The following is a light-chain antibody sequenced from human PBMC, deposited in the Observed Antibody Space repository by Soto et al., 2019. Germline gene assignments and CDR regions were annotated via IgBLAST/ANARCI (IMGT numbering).Light chain of an antibody. CDR2: GAS. CDR3: QQSYNSVALT. V-gene: IGKV1-39*01. J-gene: IGKJ4*01. Sequence: IQMTQSPSSLSASVGDRVTITCRASQSISKYLNWYQQTAGKAPKLLIYGASNLQGGVPSRFSGSGSGTQFTLTITNLQPEDSATYYCQQSYNSVALTFGGGTKVDIK. CDR1: QSISKY.